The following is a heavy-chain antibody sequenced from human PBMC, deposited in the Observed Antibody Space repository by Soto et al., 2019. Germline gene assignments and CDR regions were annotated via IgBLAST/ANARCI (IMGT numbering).Heavy chain of an antibody. Sequence: GGSLRLSCAASGLTFSTYAMNWVRQAPGKGLEWVSGISGSGDNTYYADSVKGRFTVSRDNSKNTLYLQMNSLRAEDTAVFYCAKERSSGWSFDYWGQGTLVTVSS. CDR2: ISGSGDNT. CDR3: AKERSSGWSFDY. J-gene: IGHJ4*02. D-gene: IGHD6-19*01. V-gene: IGHV3-23*01. CDR1: GLTFSTYA.